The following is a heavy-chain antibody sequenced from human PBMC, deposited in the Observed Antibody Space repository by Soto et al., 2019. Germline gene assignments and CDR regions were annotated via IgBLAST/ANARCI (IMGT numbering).Heavy chain of an antibody. CDR1: GFTFSSYA. CDR3: ARDQRGYYNWNPDYYGMDV. V-gene: IGHV3-30-3*01. D-gene: IGHD1-20*01. Sequence: GGSLRLSCAASGFTFSSYAMHWVRQAPGKGLEWVAVISYDGSNKYYADSVKGRFTISRDNSKNTLYLQMNSLRAEDTAVYYCARDQRGYYNWNPDYYGMDVWGQGTKVTVSS. CDR2: ISYDGSNK. J-gene: IGHJ6*02.